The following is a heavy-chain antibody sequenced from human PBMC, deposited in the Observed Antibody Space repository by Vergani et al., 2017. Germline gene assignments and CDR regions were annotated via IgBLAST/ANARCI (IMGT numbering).Heavy chain of an antibody. V-gene: IGHV4-31*03. CDR2: IYQSGTT. Sequence: QVQLQESGPGLVKPSQTLSLTCTVSGGSIGSVAHYWTWIRQHPGKGMEWIGYIYQSGTTYYNPSLKSRLTISVDKSKIQFSLRLNSVTAADTAMYYCARVVGTSSYWFDPWGQGTLVIVSS. CDR3: ARVVGTSSYWFDP. J-gene: IGHJ5*02. D-gene: IGHD2-2*01. CDR1: GGSIGSVAHY.